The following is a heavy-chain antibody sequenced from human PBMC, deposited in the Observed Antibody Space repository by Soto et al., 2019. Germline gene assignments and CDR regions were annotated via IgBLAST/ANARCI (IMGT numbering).Heavy chain of an antibody. D-gene: IGHD5-18*01. V-gene: IGHV1-69*13. Sequence: SVKVSCKASGGTFSSYAISWVRQAPGQGLEWMGGIIPIFGTANYAQKFQGRVTITADESTSTAYMELSSLRSEDTAVYYCARDLGQADTAMPPPYYYYGMDVWGQGTTVTVSS. J-gene: IGHJ6*02. CDR1: GGTFSSYA. CDR2: IIPIFGTA. CDR3: ARDLGQADTAMPPPYYYYGMDV.